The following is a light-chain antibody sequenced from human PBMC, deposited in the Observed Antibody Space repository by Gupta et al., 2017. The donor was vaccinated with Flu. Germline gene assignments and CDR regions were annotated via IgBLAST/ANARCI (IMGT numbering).Light chain of an antibody. CDR3: MQKLQAPYI. Sequence: ATPGHPAYISCRSSQRLLYTNGYNYLDWYPQKPGQSPRLLIYVVSNRASGVPDRFSGSGSGTDFTLKISRVEAEDVGVYYCMQKLQAPYIFGQGTXLEIK. CDR1: QRLLYTNGYNY. V-gene: IGKV2-28*01. CDR2: VVS. J-gene: IGKJ2*01.